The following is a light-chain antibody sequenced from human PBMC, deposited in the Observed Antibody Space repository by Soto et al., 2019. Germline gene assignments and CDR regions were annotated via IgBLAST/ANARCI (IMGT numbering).Light chain of an antibody. J-gene: IGKJ2*01. Sequence: ENVLTQSPGTLSLSPGEGATLSCRASQSVSSRWLVWYQQKPGQAPRLLIYGASSRATGIPDRFSGSGSGTDFTLTISRLEPEDFAVYYCQQYDSAPDTFGQGTKLEIK. CDR2: GAS. V-gene: IGKV3-20*01. CDR3: QQYDSAPDT. CDR1: QSVSSRW.